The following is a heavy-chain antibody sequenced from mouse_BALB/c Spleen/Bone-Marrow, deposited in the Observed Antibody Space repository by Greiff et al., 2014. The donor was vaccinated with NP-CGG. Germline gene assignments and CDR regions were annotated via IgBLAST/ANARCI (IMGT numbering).Heavy chain of an antibody. J-gene: IGHJ2*01. Sequence: QVQLQQPGAELVRPGTAVNVSCKASGYAFTNYLIEWVKQRPGQGLEWIGVINPGSGGANYNEKFKGKATLTADKSSSTAYMQLSSLTSDDSAVYFCARLGRYYFDYWGQGTTLTVSS. CDR3: ARLGRYYFDY. CDR1: GYAFTNYL. CDR2: INPGSGGA. V-gene: IGHV1-54*01.